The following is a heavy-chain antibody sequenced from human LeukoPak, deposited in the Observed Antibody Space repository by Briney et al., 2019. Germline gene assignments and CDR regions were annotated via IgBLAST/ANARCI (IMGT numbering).Heavy chain of an antibody. Sequence: ASETLSLTCTVSGGSISSSSSYWGWIRQPPGKGLEWIGSIYYSGSAYYNPSLMSRVTISVDASKNQFSLKLSSVTAADTAVYYCARAYGSGSYPLDYWGQGTLVTVSS. CDR1: GGSISSSSSY. V-gene: IGHV4-39*07. J-gene: IGHJ4*02. CDR3: ARAYGSGSYPLDY. D-gene: IGHD3-10*01. CDR2: IYYSGSA.